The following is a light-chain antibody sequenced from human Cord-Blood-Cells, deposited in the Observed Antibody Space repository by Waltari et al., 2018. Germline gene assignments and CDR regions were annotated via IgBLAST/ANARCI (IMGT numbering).Light chain of an antibody. J-gene: IGKJ4*01. CDR3: QQRSNWGLT. CDR1: QSVSSH. Sequence: EIVLTQSPATLSLSPGERATLSCRASQSVSSHLAWYQQKPGQAPRLLIYDASNRATGIPARFSGSGSGTDFTLTISSLEPEDFVVYYCQQRSNWGLTFGGGTKVEIK. V-gene: IGKV3-11*01. CDR2: DAS.